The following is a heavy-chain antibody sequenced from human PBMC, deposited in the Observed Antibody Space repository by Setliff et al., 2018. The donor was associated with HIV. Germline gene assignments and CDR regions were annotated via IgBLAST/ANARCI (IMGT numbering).Heavy chain of an antibody. CDR2: IYSTGST. CDR3: AKGAGFYGDYTFDY. J-gene: IGHJ4*02. CDR1: GASITSHY. Sequence: ASETLSLTCTVSGASITSHYWSWIRQSPGRELEWIGYIYSTGSTNYNPSLQSRVSISTDASKNKFSLKVTSVTSADTAVYYCAKGAGFYGDYTFDYWGQGNLVTVSS. V-gene: IGHV4-59*11. D-gene: IGHD4-17*01.